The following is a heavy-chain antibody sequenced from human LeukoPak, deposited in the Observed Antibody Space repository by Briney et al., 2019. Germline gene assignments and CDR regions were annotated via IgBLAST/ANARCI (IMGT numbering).Heavy chain of an antibody. CDR1: GGSISSYY. Sequence: SETLSLTCTVSGGSISSYYWSWIRQPAGKGLEWIGRIYTSGSTNYNPSLKSRVTMSVDTSKNQFSLKLSSVTAADTAVYYCARDSSSWYLNWFDPWGQGTLVTVPS. CDR2: IYTSGST. D-gene: IGHD6-13*01. J-gene: IGHJ5*02. CDR3: ARDSSSWYLNWFDP. V-gene: IGHV4-4*07.